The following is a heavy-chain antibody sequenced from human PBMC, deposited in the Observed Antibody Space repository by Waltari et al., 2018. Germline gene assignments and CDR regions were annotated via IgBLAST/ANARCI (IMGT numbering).Heavy chain of an antibody. V-gene: IGHV3-23*04. CDR1: GFTFSSYA. CDR2: ISGSGGST. J-gene: IGHJ6*03. CDR3: AKDLHSSGYLHYYYYMDV. Sequence: EVQLVESGGGLVQPGGSLRLSCAASGFTFSSYAMSWVRQAPGKGLEWVSAISGSGGSTYYADSVKGRFTISRDNSKNTLYLQMNSLRAEDTAVYYCAKDLHSSGYLHYYYYMDVWGKGTTVTVSS. D-gene: IGHD3-22*01.